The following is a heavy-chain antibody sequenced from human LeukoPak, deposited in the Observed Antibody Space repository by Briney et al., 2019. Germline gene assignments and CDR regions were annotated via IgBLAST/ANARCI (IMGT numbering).Heavy chain of an antibody. CDR1: GGSFSGYY. Sequence: SETLSLTCAVYGGSFSGYYWSWIRQPPGKGLEWIGEINHSGSTNYNPSLKSRVTISVDTSKNQFSLKLSSVTAADTAVYYCVSGEADSSGYPHKSLDYWGQGTLVTVSS. CDR2: INHSGST. CDR3: VSGEADSSGYPHKSLDY. V-gene: IGHV4-34*01. J-gene: IGHJ4*02. D-gene: IGHD3-22*01.